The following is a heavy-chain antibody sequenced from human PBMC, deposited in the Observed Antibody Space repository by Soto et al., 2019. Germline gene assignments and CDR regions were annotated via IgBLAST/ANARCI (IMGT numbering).Heavy chain of an antibody. V-gene: IGHV2-5*01. J-gene: IGHJ4*02. D-gene: IGHD6-13*01. CDR2: IYWHDDK. CDR3: AQRGGAAVGLYYFDY. CDR1: GFSLSTTGVG. Sequence: ESGPTLVNPTQTLTLTCTFSGFSLSTTGVGVSWIRQPPGKALEWLALIYWHDDKRYSPSLKSRLTITKDTSKNQVVLTMTNMDPVDTATYYCAQRGGAAVGLYYFDYWGQGAMVTVPS.